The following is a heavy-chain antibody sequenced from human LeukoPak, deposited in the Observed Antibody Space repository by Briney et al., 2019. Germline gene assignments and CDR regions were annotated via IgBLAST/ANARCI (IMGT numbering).Heavy chain of an antibody. Sequence: KSSETLSLTCTVSGGSISSYYWSWIRQPPGKGLEWIGYIYYSGSTNYNPSLKSRVTISVDTSKNQFSLKLSSVTAADTAVYYCARSEGRVYDFWSGYSAPHPFDYWGQGTLVTVSS. J-gene: IGHJ4*02. CDR2: IYYSGST. CDR1: GGSISSYY. V-gene: IGHV4-59*01. D-gene: IGHD3-3*01. CDR3: ARSEGRVYDFWSGYSAPHPFDY.